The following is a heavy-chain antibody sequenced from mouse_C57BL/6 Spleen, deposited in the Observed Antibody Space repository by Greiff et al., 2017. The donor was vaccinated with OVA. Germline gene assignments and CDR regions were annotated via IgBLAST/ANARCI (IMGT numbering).Heavy chain of an antibody. V-gene: IGHV14-3*01. D-gene: IGHD1-1*01. J-gene: IGHJ1*03. CDR2: IDPANGNT. Sequence: EVQLQQSVAELVRPGASVKLSCTASGFNIKNTYMHWVKQRPEQGLEWIGRIDPANGNTKYAPKFQGKATITADTSSNTAYLQLSSLTSEDTAIYYCAMVYYYGSSPSFSYWYCDVWGTGTTVTVSS. CDR1: GFNIKNTY. CDR3: AMVYYYGSSPSFSYWYCDV.